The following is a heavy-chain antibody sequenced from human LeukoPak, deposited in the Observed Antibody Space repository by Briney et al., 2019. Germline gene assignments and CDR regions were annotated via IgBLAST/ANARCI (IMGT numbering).Heavy chain of an antibody. D-gene: IGHD4-17*01. CDR2: IWYDGSNK. V-gene: IGHV3-33*06. J-gene: IGHJ4*02. CDR3: AKSSDYGDYVGTFDY. CDR1: GFTFSSYG. Sequence: GRSLRLSCAASGFTFSSYGMHWVRQAPGKGLEWVAVIWYDGSNKYYADSVKGRFTFSRDNSKNTLYPQMNSLRAEDTAVYYCAKSSDYGDYVGTFDYWGQGTLVTVSS.